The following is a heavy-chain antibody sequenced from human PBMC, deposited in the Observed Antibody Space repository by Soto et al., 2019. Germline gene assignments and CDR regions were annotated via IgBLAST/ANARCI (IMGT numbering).Heavy chain of an antibody. V-gene: IGHV3-23*01. CDR1: GFTFSNYA. CDR2: ITGSSVST. D-gene: IGHD3-22*01. CDR3: AERKYYYDSSGYYGDAFDI. J-gene: IGHJ3*02. Sequence: EVQLLESGGDLVQPGGSLRLSCAASGFTFSNYAMSWVRQAPGKGLEWVSTITGSSVSTYYADSVKGRFTVSRANSKDTLYLQMDSLRAEDTAVYYCAERKYYYDSSGYYGDAFDIWGQGTMVTVSS.